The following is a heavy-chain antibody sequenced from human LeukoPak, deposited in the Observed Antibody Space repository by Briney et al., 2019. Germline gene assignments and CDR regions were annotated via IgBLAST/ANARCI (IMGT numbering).Heavy chain of an antibody. V-gene: IGHV4-59*12. J-gene: IGHJ4*02. CDR2: IYYSGST. D-gene: IGHD3-22*01. Sequence: SETLSLTCTVSGGSISSYYWSWIRQPPGKGLEWIGYIYYSGSTYYNPSLKSRVTISVDTSKNQFSLKLSSVTAADTAVYYCARARAYDSSGYYAIGGYYFDYWGQGTLVTVSS. CDR3: ARARAYDSSGYYAIGGYYFDY. CDR1: GGSISSYY.